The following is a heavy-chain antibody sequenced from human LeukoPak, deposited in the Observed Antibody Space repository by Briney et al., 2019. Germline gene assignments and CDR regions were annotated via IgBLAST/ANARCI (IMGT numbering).Heavy chain of an antibody. V-gene: IGHV4-39*01. J-gene: IGHJ6*03. Sequence: SETLSLTCTVSGGSISSSSYYWGWIRQPPGKGLEWIGSIYYSGSTYYNPSLKSRVTISVDTSKNQFSLKLSSVTAADTAVYYCARIRTHCSSTSCYLVSGYYYMDVWGKGTTVTVSS. CDR2: IYYSGST. CDR1: GGSISSSSYY. CDR3: ARIRTHCSSTSCYLVSGYYYMDV. D-gene: IGHD2-2*01.